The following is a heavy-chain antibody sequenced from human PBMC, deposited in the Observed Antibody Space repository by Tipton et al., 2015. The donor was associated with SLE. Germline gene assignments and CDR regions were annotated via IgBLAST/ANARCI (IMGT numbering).Heavy chain of an antibody. Sequence: GSLRLSCTASGFTVSSNDMSWVRQAPGKGLQWVTLVYSSGITHYADSVKGRFTISRDDSKNTLYLQMNSLRAEDTAVYYCARVLGSYYGMDVWGQGTTVTVSS. J-gene: IGHJ6*02. CDR2: VYSSGIT. V-gene: IGHV3-66*03. CDR1: GFTVSSND. CDR3: ARVLGSYYGMDV.